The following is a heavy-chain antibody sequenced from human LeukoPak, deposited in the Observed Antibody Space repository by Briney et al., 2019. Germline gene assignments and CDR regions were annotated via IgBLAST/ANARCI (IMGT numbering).Heavy chain of an antibody. V-gene: IGHV3-30*03. J-gene: IGHJ4*02. CDR3: ASYYYDSSGSYY. CDR1: GFTFSSYG. Sequence: GRSLRLSCAASGFTFSSYGMHWVRQAPGKGLEWVAVISYDGSNKYYADSVKGRFTISRDNSKNTLYLQMNSLRAEGTAVYYCASYYYDSSGSYYWGQGTLVTVSS. CDR2: ISYDGSNK. D-gene: IGHD3-22*01.